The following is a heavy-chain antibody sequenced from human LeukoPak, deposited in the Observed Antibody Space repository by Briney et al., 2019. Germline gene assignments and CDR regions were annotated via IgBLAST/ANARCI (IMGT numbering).Heavy chain of an antibody. CDR3: ARPSSSGSYYY. D-gene: IGHD1-26*01. CDR1: GDSISSSGHW. V-gene: IGHV4-39*01. CDR2: ISYSGSP. Sequence: SETLSLTCPVSGDSISSSGHWWGWIRQPPGEGLEWIGSISYSGSPSYNPSLKSRVTISVDTSKNQLSLRLSSVTAADTAVYYCARPSSSGSYYYWGQGTLVTVS. J-gene: IGHJ4*02.